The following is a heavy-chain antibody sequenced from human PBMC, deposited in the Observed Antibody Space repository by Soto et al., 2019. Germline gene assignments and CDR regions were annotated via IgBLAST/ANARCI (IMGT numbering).Heavy chain of an antibody. CDR1: GFTVSSNY. Sequence: EVQLVESGGGLVQPGGSLRLSCAASGFTVSSNYMSWVRQAPGKGLEWVSVIYSGGSTYYADSVKGRFTISRDNSKNTLYLQMTSLRAADTAVYYCARDMSGDYDILTGYRSTPDDYWGQGALVTVSS. D-gene: IGHD3-9*01. J-gene: IGHJ4*02. CDR2: IYSGGST. V-gene: IGHV3-66*01. CDR3: ARDMSGDYDILTGYRSTPDDY.